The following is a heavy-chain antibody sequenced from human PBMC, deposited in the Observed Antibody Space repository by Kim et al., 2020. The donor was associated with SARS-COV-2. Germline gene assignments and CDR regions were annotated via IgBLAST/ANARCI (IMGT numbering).Heavy chain of an antibody. CDR3: ARVSSGYPNWFDP. V-gene: IGHV3-53*04. Sequence: GGSLRLSCAASGFTVSSNYMSWVRQAPGKGLEWVSVIYSGGSTYYTDAVKGRFTITRHNSKKTLYLQMNSLRAEDTAVYYCARVSSGYPNWFDPWSQGTLVPVSS. D-gene: IGHD3-22*01. CDR2: IYSGGST. CDR1: GFTVSSNY. J-gene: IGHJ5*02.